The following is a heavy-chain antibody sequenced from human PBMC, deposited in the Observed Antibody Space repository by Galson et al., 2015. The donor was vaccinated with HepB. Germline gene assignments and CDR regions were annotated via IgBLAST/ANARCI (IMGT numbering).Heavy chain of an antibody. D-gene: IGHD3-16*02. CDR3: ARGLSLDY. CDR2: MNPHSGDT. V-gene: IGHV1-8*01. J-gene: IGHJ4*02. CDR1: GYTSTSYE. Sequence: SVKVSCKASGYTSTSYEINWVRQATGQGLEWMAWMNPHSGDTGHAQKFQGRVTMTSNTPISTAYMELSSLRSEDTAVYYCARGLSLDYWGQGTLVTVSS.